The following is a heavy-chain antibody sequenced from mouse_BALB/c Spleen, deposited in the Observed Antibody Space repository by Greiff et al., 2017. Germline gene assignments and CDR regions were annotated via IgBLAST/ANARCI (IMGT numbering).Heavy chain of an antibody. V-gene: IGHV2-2*02. CDR2: IWSGGST. J-gene: IGHJ3*01. Sequence: VKLQQSGPGLVQPSQSLSLTCTVSGFSLTSYGVHWVRQSPGKGLEWLGVIWSGGSTDYNAAFISRLSISKDNSKSQVFFKMNSLQANDTAIYYCARNFGYDYDSWFAYWGQGTLVTVSA. CDR3: ARNFGYDYDSWFAY. CDR1: GFSLTSYG. D-gene: IGHD2-4*01.